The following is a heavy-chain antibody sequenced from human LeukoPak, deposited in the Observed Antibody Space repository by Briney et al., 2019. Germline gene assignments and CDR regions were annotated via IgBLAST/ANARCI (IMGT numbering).Heavy chain of an antibody. J-gene: IGHJ4*02. D-gene: IGHD5-24*01. CDR1: GFTFSSYA. Sequence: GGSLRLSCAASGFTFSSYAMSWVRQAPGKGLEWVSAISGSGGSAYYADSVKGRFTISRDNSKNTLYLQMNSLRAEDTAVYYCAKDREIATILEFDYWGQGTLVTVSS. CDR2: ISGSGGSA. V-gene: IGHV3-23*01. CDR3: AKDREIATILEFDY.